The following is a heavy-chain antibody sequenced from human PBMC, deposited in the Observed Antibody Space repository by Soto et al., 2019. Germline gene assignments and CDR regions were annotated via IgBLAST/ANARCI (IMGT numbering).Heavy chain of an antibody. J-gene: IGHJ4*02. Sequence: QERLVQSGAEVRKPGSSVKVSCKVTGGTSTRYAINWVRQAPGQGLEWMVGIVPMFGTSKYAQKFQGRVTITADTSTNIAYMELRSLRSEDTAVYYCTRGSEYDFWSGYLWCQGTLVSVSS. V-gene: IGHV1-69*06. CDR1: GGTSTRYA. CDR2: IVPMFGTS. D-gene: IGHD3-3*01. CDR3: TRGSEYDFWSGYL.